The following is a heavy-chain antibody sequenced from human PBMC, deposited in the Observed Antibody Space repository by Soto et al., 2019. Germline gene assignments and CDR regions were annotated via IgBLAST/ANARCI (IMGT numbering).Heavy chain of an antibody. V-gene: IGHV1-18*01. CDR1: GYTFTSYG. D-gene: IGHD2-21*02. CDR2: ISAYNGNT. J-gene: IGHJ5*02. CDR3: AREWTGDWASVWWLEP. Sequence: QVQLVQSGAEVKKPGASVKVSCKASGYTFTSYGISWVRQAPGQGLEWMGWISAYNGNTNYAQKLQGRVTMTTDTSTSTAYMELRSLRSDDTAVYNCAREWTGDWASVWWLEPWGQGTLVTISS.